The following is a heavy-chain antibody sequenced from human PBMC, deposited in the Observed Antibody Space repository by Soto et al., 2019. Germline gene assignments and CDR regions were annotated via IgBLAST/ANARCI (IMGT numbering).Heavy chain of an antibody. CDR1: GGSISSSSYY. CDR3: ARHILPFTTGPRGYFDY. CDR2: IYYSWST. V-gene: IGHV4-39*01. Sequence: QLQLQESGPGLVKPSETLSLTCTVSGGSISSSSYYWGWIRQPPGKGLEWIGSIYYSWSTYYNPSLKSRVTISVDTSKNQFSLKLGSVTAADTAVYYCARHILPFTTGPRGYFDYWGQGTLVTVSS. D-gene: IGHD4-17*01. J-gene: IGHJ4*02.